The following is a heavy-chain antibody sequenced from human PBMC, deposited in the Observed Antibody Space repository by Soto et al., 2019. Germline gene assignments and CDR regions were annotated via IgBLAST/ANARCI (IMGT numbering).Heavy chain of an antibody. CDR2: ISSSSSYI. D-gene: IGHD2-21*02. CDR1: GFTFSSYS. V-gene: IGHV3-21*01. CDR3: ARGKYCGGDCYLWTPPNWFDP. J-gene: IGHJ5*02. Sequence: PGGSLRLSCAASGFTFSSYSMNWVRQAPGKGLEWVSSISSSSSYIYYADSVKGRFTISRDNAKNSLYLQMNSLRAEDTAVYYCARGKYCGGDCYLWTPPNWFDPWGQGTLVTVSS.